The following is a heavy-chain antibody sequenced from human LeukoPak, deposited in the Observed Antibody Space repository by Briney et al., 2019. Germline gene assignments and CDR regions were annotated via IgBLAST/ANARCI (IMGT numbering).Heavy chain of an antibody. Sequence: GASVKVSCKASGGTFSSYAISWVRQAPGQGLERMGGIIPIFGTANYAQKFQGRVTITADESTSTAYMELSSLRSEDTAVYYCARDSGRAYDYVWGSYRYTEGPYDYWGQGTLVTVSS. D-gene: IGHD3-16*02. CDR2: IIPIFGTA. CDR1: GGTFSSYA. CDR3: ARDSGRAYDYVWGSYRYTEGPYDY. V-gene: IGHV1-69*13. J-gene: IGHJ4*02.